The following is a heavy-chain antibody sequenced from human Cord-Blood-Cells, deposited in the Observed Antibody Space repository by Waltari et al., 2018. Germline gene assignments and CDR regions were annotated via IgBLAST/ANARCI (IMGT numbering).Heavy chain of an antibody. CDR1: GFSLSNARMG. CDR2: IFSNDEE. D-gene: IGHD6-19*01. V-gene: IGHV2-26*01. J-gene: IGHJ4*02. CDR3: ARTPVYSSGWYYFDY. Sequence: QVTLKESGPVLVKPTETLTLTCTVPGFSLSNARMGVSWNRQPPGKALEWLAHIFSNDEESYSTSRKSRLTISKDTSKSQVVLTMTNMDPVDTATYYCARTPVYSSGWYYFDYWGQGTLVTVSS.